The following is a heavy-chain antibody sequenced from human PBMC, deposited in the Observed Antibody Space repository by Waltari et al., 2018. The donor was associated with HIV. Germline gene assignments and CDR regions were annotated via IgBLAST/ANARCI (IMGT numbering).Heavy chain of an antibody. D-gene: IGHD2-21*02. CDR3: AKDYFVVVTAAGPFDP. Sequence: QVKLVESGGGVVQPGRSLRLSCAASGSSFSSYGMPWVRQAPGKVLEWVAVISYDGSNKYYADSVKGRFTISRDNSKNTLYLQMNSLRAEDTAVYYCAKDYFVVVTAAGPFDPWGQGTLVTVSS. V-gene: IGHV3-30*18. CDR2: ISYDGSNK. J-gene: IGHJ5*02. CDR1: GSSFSSYG.